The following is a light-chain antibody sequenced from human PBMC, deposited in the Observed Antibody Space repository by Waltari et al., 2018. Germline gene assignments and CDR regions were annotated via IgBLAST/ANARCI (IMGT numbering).Light chain of an antibody. Sequence: EIVLTQSPGTLSLSPGERATISCRASQSVSSSYLAWYQHKPGQTPRLLIYGASSRATGIPDRFSGSGSGTDFTLTISRLEPEDFAVYYCQQYGNSPLYTFGQGTKLEIK. CDR3: QQYGNSPLYT. J-gene: IGKJ2*01. CDR1: QSVSSSY. V-gene: IGKV3-20*01. CDR2: GAS.